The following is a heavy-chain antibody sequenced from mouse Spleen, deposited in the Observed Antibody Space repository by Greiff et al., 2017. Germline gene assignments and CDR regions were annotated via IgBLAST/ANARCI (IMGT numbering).Heavy chain of an antibody. D-gene: IGHD2-1*01. CDR1: GYTFTDYY. CDR2: INPYNGGT. Sequence: VQLQQSGPVLVKPGASVKMSCKASGYTFTDYYMNWVKQSHGKSLEWIGVINPYNGGTSYNQKFKGKATLTVDKSSSTAYMELNSLTSEDSAVYYCARDGNYGGNAMDYWGQGTSVTVSS. V-gene: IGHV1-19*01. CDR3: ARDGNYGGNAMDY. J-gene: IGHJ4*01.